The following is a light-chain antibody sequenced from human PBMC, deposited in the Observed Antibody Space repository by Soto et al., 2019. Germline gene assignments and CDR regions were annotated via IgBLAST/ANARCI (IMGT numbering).Light chain of an antibody. CDR1: QSISSW. V-gene: IGKV1-5*01. CDR3: QQDNSPCE. Sequence: DIQMTQSPSTLSASVGDRVTITCRASQSISSWLAWYQQKPGKAPKLLIYDASSLESGVPSRFSGSGSGTEFTLTISSLQPDDFATYYCQQDNSPCEFGQGTKVEIK. J-gene: IGKJ1*01. CDR2: DAS.